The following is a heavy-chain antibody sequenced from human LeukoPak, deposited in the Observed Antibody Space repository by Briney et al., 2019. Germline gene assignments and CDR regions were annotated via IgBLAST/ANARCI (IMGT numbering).Heavy chain of an antibody. Sequence: ASVKLSCKTSGYTFTDYYIHWVRQAPGQGPEWTGRIHPNSGGTNYAQKFQGRVTMTRDTSIITAYMELTSLTSDDTAVYYCARDRAGDPDYSFDQWGQGTLVTVSS. J-gene: IGHJ4*02. CDR3: ARDRAGDPDYSFDQ. CDR2: IHPNSGGT. CDR1: GYTFTDYY. V-gene: IGHV1-2*06. D-gene: IGHD4-11*01.